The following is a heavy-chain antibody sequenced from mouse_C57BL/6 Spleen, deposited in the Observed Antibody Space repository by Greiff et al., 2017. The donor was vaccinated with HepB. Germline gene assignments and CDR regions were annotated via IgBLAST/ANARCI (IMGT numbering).Heavy chain of an antibody. J-gene: IGHJ4*01. V-gene: IGHV1-54*01. D-gene: IGHD1-1*01. CDR1: GYAFTNYL. CDR2: INPGSGGT. CDR3: ARYGSHYAMDY. Sequence: QVQLQQSGAELVRPGTSVKVSCKASGYAFTNYLIEWVKQRPGQGLEWIGVINPGSGGTNYNEKFKGKATLTADKPSSTAYMQLSSLTSEDSAVYFCARYGSHYAMDYWGQGTSVTVSS.